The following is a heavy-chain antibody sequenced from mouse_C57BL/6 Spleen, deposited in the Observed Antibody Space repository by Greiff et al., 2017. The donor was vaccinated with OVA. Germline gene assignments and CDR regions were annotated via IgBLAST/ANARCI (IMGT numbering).Heavy chain of an antibody. CDR3: ARSYYGSSCDY. D-gene: IGHD1-1*01. V-gene: IGHV1-55*01. J-gene: IGHJ2*01. CDR1: GYTFTSYW. Sequence: VQLQQSGAELVKPGASVKMSCKASGYTFTSYWITWVKQRPGQGLEWIGDIYPGSGSTNYNEKFKSKATLTVDTSSSTAYMQLSSLTSEDSAVYYCARSYYGSSCDYWGQGTTLTVSS. CDR2: IYPGSGST.